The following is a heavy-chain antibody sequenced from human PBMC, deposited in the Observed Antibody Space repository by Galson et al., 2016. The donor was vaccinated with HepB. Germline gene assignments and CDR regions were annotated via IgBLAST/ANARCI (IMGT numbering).Heavy chain of an antibody. D-gene: IGHD3-16*01. CDR3: ARATRGGTSSAVMAGGYGMDV. Sequence: SETLSLTCAVSGDSLSRGDYSWTWLRQHPGKGLEWIGDMNHGGRRNSNPSLKSRVTISVDTSKNQFSLNLNSVTAADTAVYYCARATRGGTSSAVMAGGYGMDVWGQGTTVTVSS. CDR2: MNHGGRR. V-gene: IGHV4-34*01. CDR1: GDSLSRGDYS. J-gene: IGHJ6*02.